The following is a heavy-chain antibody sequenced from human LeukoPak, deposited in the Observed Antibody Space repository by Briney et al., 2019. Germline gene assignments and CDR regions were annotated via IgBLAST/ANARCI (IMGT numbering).Heavy chain of an antibody. CDR3: SRMWSYDFDI. V-gene: IGHV3-48*01. CDR1: GFALSNYR. Sequence: GGSLRLSCGASGFALSNYRMHWVRQAPGKGLEWVSFINVDRTTIYYADSVRGRFTISRDNAKNSLYLQMDSLRAEDTAVFYCSRMWSYDFDIWGQGTMVTVSS. D-gene: IGHD2-21*01. J-gene: IGHJ3*02. CDR2: INVDRTTI.